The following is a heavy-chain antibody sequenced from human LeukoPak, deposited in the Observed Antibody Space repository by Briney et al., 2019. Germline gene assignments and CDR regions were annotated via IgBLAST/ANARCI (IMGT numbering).Heavy chain of an antibody. CDR3: ARHRAAAALDY. J-gene: IGHJ4*02. Sequence: GSLRLSCAATGFTFSDYYMSWIRQPPGKGLEWIGYIYTSGSTNYNPSLKSRVTISVDTSKNQFSLKLSSVTAADTAVYYCARHRAAAALDYWGQGTLVTVSS. V-gene: IGHV4-4*09. CDR1: GFTFSDYY. CDR2: IYTSGST. D-gene: IGHD6-13*01.